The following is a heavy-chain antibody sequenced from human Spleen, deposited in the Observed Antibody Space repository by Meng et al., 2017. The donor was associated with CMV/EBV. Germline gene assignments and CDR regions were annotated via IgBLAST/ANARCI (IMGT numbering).Heavy chain of an antibody. D-gene: IGHD5-18*01. J-gene: IGHJ4*02. CDR3: ARPDSYGYPFYFDY. Sequence: GESLKISCKGSGYSFSSYWIGWVRQMPGKGLEWMGIIYPYDSDTRYSPSFQGQVTISADKSISTAYLQWSSLRASDTAIYYCARPDSYGYPFYFDYWGQGTLVTVSS. V-gene: IGHV5-51*01. CDR2: IYPYDSDT. CDR1: GYSFSSYW.